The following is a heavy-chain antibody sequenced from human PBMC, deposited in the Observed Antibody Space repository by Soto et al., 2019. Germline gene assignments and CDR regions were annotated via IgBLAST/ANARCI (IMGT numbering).Heavy chain of an antibody. D-gene: IGHD5-18*01. J-gene: IGHJ5*02. CDR1: GFTFSSYA. CDR3: AKVGYSYGFSRWGFDP. V-gene: IGHV3-23*01. CDR2: ISGSGGST. Sequence: GSLRLSCAASGFTFSSYAMSWVRQAPGKGLEWVSAISGSGGSTYYADSVKGRFTISRDNSKNTLYLQMNSLRAEDTAVYYCAKVGYSYGFSRWGFDPWGQGTLVTVS.